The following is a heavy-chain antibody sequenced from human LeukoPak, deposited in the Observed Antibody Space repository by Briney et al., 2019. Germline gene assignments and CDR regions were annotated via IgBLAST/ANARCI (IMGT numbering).Heavy chain of an antibody. Sequence: GGSLRLSCVASGFAFSSYEMSWVRQAPGKGLEWVSFISGDGRAIHYADSVKGRFTISADNARNSVFLRMNSLRAEDTAVYYCATSLSGWFGPSAYYCGQGTLVTVSS. D-gene: IGHD6-19*01. CDR2: ISGDGRAI. V-gene: IGHV3-48*03. CDR3: ATSLSGWFGPSAYY. J-gene: IGHJ4*02. CDR1: GFAFSSYE.